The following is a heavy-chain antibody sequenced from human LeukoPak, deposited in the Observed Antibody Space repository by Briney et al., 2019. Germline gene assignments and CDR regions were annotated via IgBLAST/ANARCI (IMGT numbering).Heavy chain of an antibody. V-gene: IGHV3-7*01. Sequence: PGGSLRLSCAASRFTFSSYWMTWVRQAPGKGLEWVANIKQDGSDKYYADSVKGRFTISRDSAKNSLYLQMNSLRAEDTAVYYCASRYSSSSPGDYWGQGTLVTVSS. CDR3: ASRYSSSSPGDY. D-gene: IGHD6-6*01. CDR2: IKQDGSDK. J-gene: IGHJ4*02. CDR1: RFTFSSYW.